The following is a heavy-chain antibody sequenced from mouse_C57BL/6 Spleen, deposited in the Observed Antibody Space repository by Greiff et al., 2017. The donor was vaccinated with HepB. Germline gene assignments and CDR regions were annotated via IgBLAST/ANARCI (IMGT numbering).Heavy chain of an antibody. CDR1: GSSITSGYY. D-gene: IGHD1-1*01. CDR2: ISYDGSN. CDR3: ARAFYGSSFYWYFDV. V-gene: IGHV3-6*01. Sequence: EVQVVESGPGLVKPSQSLSLTCSVTGSSITSGYYWNWIRQFPGNKLEWMGYISYDGSNNYNPSLKNRISITRDTSKNQFFLKLNSVTTEDTATYYCARAFYGSSFYWYFDVWGTGTTVTVSS. J-gene: IGHJ1*03.